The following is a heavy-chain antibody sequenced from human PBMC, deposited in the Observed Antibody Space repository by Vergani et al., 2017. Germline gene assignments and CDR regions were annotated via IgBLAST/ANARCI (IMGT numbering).Heavy chain of an antibody. CDR2: TIPIFGTA. V-gene: IGHV1-69*12. CDR1: VGTFSSYA. Sequence: QVQLVQSGAEVKKPGSSVKVSCKASVGTFSSYAISWVRQAHGQGLEWMGGTIPIFGTANYAQKFQGRVTITADESTSTAYMELSSLRSEDTAVYYCARDDCSGGSCYEDGYWGQGTLVTVSS. D-gene: IGHD2-15*01. CDR3: ARDDCSGGSCYEDGY. J-gene: IGHJ4*02.